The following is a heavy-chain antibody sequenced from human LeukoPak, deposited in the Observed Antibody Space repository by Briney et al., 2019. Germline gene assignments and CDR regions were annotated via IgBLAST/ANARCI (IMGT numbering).Heavy chain of an antibody. CDR2: IKQDESEK. J-gene: IGHJ4*02. V-gene: IGHV3-7*01. Sequence: PGGSLRLSCAASGFTFSNYWMSWVRQAPGKGLEGVANIKQDESEKHYVDSVKGRFTISRDNAKNSLYLQMNSLRAEDTAVYYCARDTVGVLDYWGQGSLVTVSS. D-gene: IGHD1-26*01. CDR3: ARDTVGVLDY. CDR1: GFTFSNYW.